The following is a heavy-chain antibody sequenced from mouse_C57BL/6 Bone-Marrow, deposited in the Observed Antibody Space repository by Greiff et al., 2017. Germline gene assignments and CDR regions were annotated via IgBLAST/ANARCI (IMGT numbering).Heavy chain of an antibody. J-gene: IGHJ3*01. CDR2: IYPRSGNT. V-gene: IGHV1-81*01. D-gene: IGHD4-1*01. Sequence: VQLQQSGAELARPGASVKLSCKASGYTFTSYGISWVKQRTGQGLEWIGDIYPRSGNTYYNEKLQSKATLTADKSSSTEYMELRSLTSEDSAVYFCARVNWDGAYWGQGTLVTVSA. CDR3: ARVNWDGAY. CDR1: GYTFTSYG.